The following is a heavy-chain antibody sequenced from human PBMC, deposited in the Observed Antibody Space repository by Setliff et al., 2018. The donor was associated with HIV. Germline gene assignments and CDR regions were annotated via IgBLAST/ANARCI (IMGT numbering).Heavy chain of an antibody. V-gene: IGHV4-39*07. Sequence: PSETLSLTRTLSGGSSSSRSYYWGWIRQPPGKGLEWIGSIYSSGSTYYNPSLKSRVTLSVDTSQTPFSLRLSSVTAADTAVYYCARDGRHDRNRWYVTHQYFKYWGQGTLVTVSS. CDR3: ARDGRHDRNRWYVTHQYFKY. D-gene: IGHD2-15*01. CDR1: GGSSSSRSYY. J-gene: IGHJ1*01. CDR2: IYSSGST.